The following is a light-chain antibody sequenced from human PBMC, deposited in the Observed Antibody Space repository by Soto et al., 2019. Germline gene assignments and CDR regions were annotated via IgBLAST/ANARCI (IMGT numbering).Light chain of an antibody. J-gene: IGLJ2*01. CDR3: ATWDDSLNGAV. CDR2: GNN. CDR1: SSNIGGNT. V-gene: IGLV1-44*01. Sequence: QSVLTQPPSASGTHGQRVTISCSGSSSNIGGNTVNWYQQLPGTAPKLLIYGNNQRPSGVPDRFSGSKSGTSASLAISGLQSEDEADYYCATWDDSLNGAVFGGGTKLTVL.